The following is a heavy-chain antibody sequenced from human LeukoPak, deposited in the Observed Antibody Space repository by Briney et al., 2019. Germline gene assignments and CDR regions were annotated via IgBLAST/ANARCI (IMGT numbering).Heavy chain of an antibody. Sequence: ASVKVSCKASGYTFTGYYMHWVRQAPGQGLEWMGWINPNSGGTNYAQKFQGRVTMTRDTSISTAYMELSRLRSDDTAVYYCARAILLPQGGAFDIWGQGTMVTVSS. CDR1: GYTFTGYY. D-gene: IGHD3-22*01. CDR3: ARAILLPQGGAFDI. J-gene: IGHJ3*02. CDR2: INPNSGGT. V-gene: IGHV1-2*02.